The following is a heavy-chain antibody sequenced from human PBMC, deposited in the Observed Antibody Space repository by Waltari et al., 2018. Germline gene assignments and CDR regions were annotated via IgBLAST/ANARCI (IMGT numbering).Heavy chain of an antibody. J-gene: IGHJ6*03. V-gene: IGHV4-61*02. CDR1: GGSISSGSYY. CDR3: ARARYYDSSSYYYYYYMDV. CDR2: IYTSGST. Sequence: QVQLQESGPGLVKSSQTLSLTCTVSGGSISSGSYYWSWIRQPAGKGLEWIGRIYTSGSTNYNPSLKSRVTISVDTSKNQFSLKLSSVTAADTAVYYCARARYYDSSSYYYYYYMDVWGKGTTVTVSS. D-gene: IGHD3-22*01.